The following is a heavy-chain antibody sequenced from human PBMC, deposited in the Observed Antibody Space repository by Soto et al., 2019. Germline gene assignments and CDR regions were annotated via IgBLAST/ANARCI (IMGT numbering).Heavy chain of an antibody. CDR2: INHSGST. D-gene: IGHD6-6*01. CDR3: AREDSSSPSSYWYFDL. J-gene: IGHJ2*01. CDR1: GGSFLGYY. Sequence: SETLSLTCPVYGGSFLGYYWSWIRPPPGKGLEWIGEINHSGSTNYNPSLKSRVTISVDTSKNQFSLKLSSVTAADTAVYYCAREDSSSPSSYWYFDLWGRGTLVTVSS. V-gene: IGHV4-34*01.